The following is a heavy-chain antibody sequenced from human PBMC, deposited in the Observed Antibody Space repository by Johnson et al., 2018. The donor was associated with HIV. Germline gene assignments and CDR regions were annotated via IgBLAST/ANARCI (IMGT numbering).Heavy chain of an antibody. Sequence: EVQLVESGGGLVQPGGSLRLSCAASGFTVSSNYMSWVRQAPGKGLEWVSVIYSGGSTYYADSVKGRFTISREIAKNSLYLQMNSLRAEDTALYYCAIDQSVAAQMVWMDAFDIWGQGTKVTVFS. D-gene: IGHD6-19*01. V-gene: IGHV3-66*01. CDR1: GFTVSSNY. J-gene: IGHJ3*02. CDR2: IYSGGST. CDR3: AIDQSVAAQMVWMDAFDI.